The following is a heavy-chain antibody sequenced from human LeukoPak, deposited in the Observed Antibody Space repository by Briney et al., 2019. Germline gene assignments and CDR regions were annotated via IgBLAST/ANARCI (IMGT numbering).Heavy chain of an antibody. CDR1: GYTFTSYG. V-gene: IGHV1-18*01. Sequence: ASVKVSCKASGYTFTSYGISWVRQAPGQGLEWMGWISAYNGNTNYAQKFQGRVTITADESTSTAHMELSSLRSEDTAVYYCARDCSSTSCMYYFDYWGQGTLVTVSS. J-gene: IGHJ4*02. CDR3: ARDCSSTSCMYYFDY. D-gene: IGHD2-2*01. CDR2: ISAYNGNT.